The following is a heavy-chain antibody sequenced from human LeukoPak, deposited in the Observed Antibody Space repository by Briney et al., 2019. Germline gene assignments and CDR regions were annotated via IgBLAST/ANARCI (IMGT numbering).Heavy chain of an antibody. V-gene: IGHV3-23*01. Sequence: GGTLRLSCAASGFTFSSYGMSWVRQAPGKGLEWVSAISGSGGSTYYADSVKGRFTISRDNSKNTLYLQMNSLRAEDTAVYYCAKQSGNYYYMDVWGKGTTVTISS. CDR1: GFTFSSYG. CDR3: AKQSGNYYYMDV. J-gene: IGHJ6*03. D-gene: IGHD3-10*01. CDR2: ISGSGGST.